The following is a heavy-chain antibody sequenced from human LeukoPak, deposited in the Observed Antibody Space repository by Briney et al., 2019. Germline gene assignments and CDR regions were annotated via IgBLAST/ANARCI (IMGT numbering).Heavy chain of an antibody. CDR1: GGSFSGYY. V-gene: IGHV4-34*01. J-gene: IGHJ5*02. D-gene: IGHD1-26*01. Sequence: SETLSLTCAVYGGSFSGYYWSWIRQPPGKGLEWIGEINHSGSTNYNPSLKSRVTISVDTSKTQFSLKLSSVSAADTAVYYCARDLGVQYYVQGGWFDPWGQGTLVTVSS. CDR3: ARDLGVQYYVQGGWFDP. CDR2: INHSGST.